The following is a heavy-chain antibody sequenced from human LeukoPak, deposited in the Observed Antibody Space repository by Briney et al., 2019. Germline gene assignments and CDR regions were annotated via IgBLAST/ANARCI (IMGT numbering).Heavy chain of an antibody. D-gene: IGHD3-16*01. V-gene: IGHV1-24*01. CDR3: ARARRGVMDYFYYGMDV. J-gene: IGHJ6*02. CDR2: FDPEDGET. CDR1: GYTLTELS. Sequence: ASVKVSCKVSGYTLTELSMHWVRQAPGKGLEWMGGFDPEDGETIYAQKFQGRVTMAEDTSTDTAYMELSSLRSEDTAVYFCARARRGVMDYFYYGMDVWGQGTTVTVSS.